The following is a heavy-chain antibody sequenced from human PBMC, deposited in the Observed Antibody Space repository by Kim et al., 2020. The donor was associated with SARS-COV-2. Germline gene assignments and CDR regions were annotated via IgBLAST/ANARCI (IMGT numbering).Heavy chain of an antibody. D-gene: IGHD3-10*01. CDR3: AKVHSSGSFFFDY. V-gene: IGHV3-23*01. J-gene: IGHJ4*02. Sequence: YADPVKGRFTISRDNPKHTLSLKMNSLRAEATAVYYCAKVHSSGSFFFDYWCQGTLVTVSS.